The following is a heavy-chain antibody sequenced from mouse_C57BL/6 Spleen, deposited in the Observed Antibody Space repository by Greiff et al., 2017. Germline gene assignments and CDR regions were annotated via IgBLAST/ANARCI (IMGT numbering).Heavy chain of an antibody. CDR2: IYPGDGDT. D-gene: IGHD2-2*01. Sequence: VNVVESGAELVKPGASVKISCKASGYAFSSYWMNWVKQRPGKGLEWIGQIYPGDGDTNYNGKFKGKATLTADKSSSTAYMQLSSLTSEDSAVYFCASYGSYAMDYWGQGTSVTVSS. V-gene: IGHV1-80*01. J-gene: IGHJ4*01. CDR3: ASYGSYAMDY. CDR1: GYAFSSYW.